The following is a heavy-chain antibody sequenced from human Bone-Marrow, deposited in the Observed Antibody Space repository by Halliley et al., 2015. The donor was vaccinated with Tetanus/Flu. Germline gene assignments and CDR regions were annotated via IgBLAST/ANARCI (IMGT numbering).Heavy chain of an antibody. CDR2: AHYGGPA. D-gene: IGHD1-1*01. CDR3: ARGNDMTTRAGWFDP. V-gene: IGHV4-59*09. J-gene: IGHJ5*02. Sequence: IGYAHYGGPAYYNPSLKSRVTISVDMSKNQFSLKLTSVTAADTAVYYCARGNDMTTRAGWFDPWGQGVLVTVSS.